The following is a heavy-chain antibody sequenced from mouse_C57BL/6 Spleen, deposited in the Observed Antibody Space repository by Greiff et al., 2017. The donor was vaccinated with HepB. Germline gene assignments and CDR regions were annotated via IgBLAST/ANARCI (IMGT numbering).Heavy chain of an antibody. CDR3: AKGGTTGWFAY. CDR2: IDPEDGET. Sequence: VQLQQSGAELVKPGASVKLSCTASGFNIKDYYMHWVKQRTEQGLEWIGRIDPEDGETKYAPKFPGKATITADTSSNTAYLQLSSLTSEDTAVYYCAKGGTTGWFAYWGQGTLVTVSA. D-gene: IGHD1-1*01. V-gene: IGHV14-2*01. CDR1: GFNIKDYY. J-gene: IGHJ3*01.